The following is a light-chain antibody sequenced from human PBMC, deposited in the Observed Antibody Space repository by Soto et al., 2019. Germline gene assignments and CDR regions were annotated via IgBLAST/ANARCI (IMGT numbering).Light chain of an antibody. CDR2: DAS. J-gene: IGKJ1*01. V-gene: IGKV1-5*01. CDR3: QQYNSYPGT. Sequence: DIQMTQSPSTLSASAGDRVTITCRASQSISSWLAWYQQKPGKAPKLLIYDASSLESGVPSRFSGSGSGTEFTPTINSLQPDDFATYYCQQYNSYPGTFGQGTKV. CDR1: QSISSW.